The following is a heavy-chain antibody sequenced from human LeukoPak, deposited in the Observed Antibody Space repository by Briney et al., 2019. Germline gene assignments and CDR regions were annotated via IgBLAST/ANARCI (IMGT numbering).Heavy chain of an antibody. D-gene: IGHD3-3*01. Sequence: GGSLRLSCAASGFTVSSNYMSWVHQAPGKGLEWVSVIYSGGSTYYTDSVKGRFTISRDNSKNTLYLQMNSLRAEDTAVYYCARGTIFGVDGMDVSGVWGQGTTVTVSS. J-gene: IGHJ6*02. V-gene: IGHV3-53*01. CDR2: IYSGGST. CDR3: ARGTIFGVDGMDVSGV. CDR1: GFTVSSNY.